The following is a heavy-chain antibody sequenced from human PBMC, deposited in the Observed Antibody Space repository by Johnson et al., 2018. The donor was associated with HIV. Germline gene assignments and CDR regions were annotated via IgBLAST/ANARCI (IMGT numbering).Heavy chain of an antibody. Sequence: QVQLVESGGGVVQPGGSLRLSCAASGFTFSSYDMHWVRQAPGKGLAWVAFIRYDGSNKYYADSVKGRFTISRDNSKNTLYLQMNSLRAEDTAVYYCAREGRGAPHDAFDIWGQGTMVTVSS. CDR3: AREGRGAPHDAFDI. CDR2: IRYDGSNK. V-gene: IGHV3-30*02. D-gene: IGHD2-15*01. J-gene: IGHJ3*02. CDR1: GFTFSSYD.